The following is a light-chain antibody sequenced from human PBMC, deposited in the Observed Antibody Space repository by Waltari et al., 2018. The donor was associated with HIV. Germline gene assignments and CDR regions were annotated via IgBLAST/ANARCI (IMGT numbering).Light chain of an antibody. Sequence: EILMTQSPATLSVSPGERATLSCRASQSVGRNLAWYQQKPGQAPRLLIYGASTRATGVPATFSGSGSGTEFTLTISSLQSGDFAVYHCQQRSDWPPITFGGGTKVEIK. J-gene: IGKJ4*01. V-gene: IGKV3-15*01. CDR3: QQRSDWPPIT. CDR1: QSVGRN. CDR2: GAS.